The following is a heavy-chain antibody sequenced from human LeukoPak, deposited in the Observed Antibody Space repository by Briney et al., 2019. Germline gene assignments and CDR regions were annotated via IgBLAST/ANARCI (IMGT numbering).Heavy chain of an antibody. J-gene: IGHJ4*02. CDR1: GGSISSGGYY. CDR2: IYYSGST. Sequence: PSETLSLTCTVSGGSISSGGYYWSWIRQHPGKGLEWIGYIYYSGSTYYNPSLKSRVTISVDTSKNQFSLKLSSVTAADTAVYYCAGLCGGDCYSDYSGQGTLVTVSS. CDR3: AGLCGGDCYSDY. V-gene: IGHV4-31*03. D-gene: IGHD2-21*02.